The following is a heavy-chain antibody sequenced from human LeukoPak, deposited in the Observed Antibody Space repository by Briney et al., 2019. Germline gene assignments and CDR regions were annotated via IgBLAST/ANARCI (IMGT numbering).Heavy chain of an antibody. J-gene: IGHJ4*02. Sequence: GGSLRLSCVASGINFDDSAMHWVRQAPGKGQEWVSLISADGGSTFSADSVKGRFSIPRDNSKNSLYLQMNSLRSEDTAMYYCAKESGKFDYWGQGTLVAVSS. CDR3: AKESGKFDY. CDR2: ISADGGST. V-gene: IGHV3-43*02. CDR1: GINFDDSA.